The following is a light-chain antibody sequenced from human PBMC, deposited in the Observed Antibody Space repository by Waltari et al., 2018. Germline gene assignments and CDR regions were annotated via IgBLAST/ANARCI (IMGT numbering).Light chain of an antibody. CDR3: QQYLDTPS. J-gene: IGKJ3*01. CDR2: WAS. V-gene: IGKV4-1*01. Sequence: DIVMTQSPDSLAVSLGERATIPSTSGQSLLFNANNKNYLAWFQQKPGQPPKRLIYWASTRESGVPDRFSGSGSGTDFTLTISSLQPADVAVYYCQQYLDTPSFGPGTRVEIK. CDR1: QSLLFNANNKNY.